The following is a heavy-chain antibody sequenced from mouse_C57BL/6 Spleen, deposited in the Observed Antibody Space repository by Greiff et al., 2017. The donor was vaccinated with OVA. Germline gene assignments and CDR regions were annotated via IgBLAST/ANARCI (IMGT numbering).Heavy chain of an antibody. CDR3: ARHYDYDEDYYFDY. Sequence: EVKVVESGGDLVKPGGSLKLSCAASGFTFSSYGMSWVRQTPDKRLEWVATISSGGSYTYYPDSVKGRFTISRDNAKNTLYLQMSSLKSEDTAMYYCARHYDYDEDYYFDYWGQGTTLTVSS. CDR2: ISSGGSYT. D-gene: IGHD2-4*01. CDR1: GFTFSSYG. V-gene: IGHV5-6*01. J-gene: IGHJ2*01.